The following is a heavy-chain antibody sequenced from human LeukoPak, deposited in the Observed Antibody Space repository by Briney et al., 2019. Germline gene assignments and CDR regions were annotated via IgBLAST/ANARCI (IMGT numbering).Heavy chain of an antibody. D-gene: IGHD2-2*01. Sequence: GGSLRLSCAASGFTFSSYSMNWVRQAPGKGLEWVSAISSSSTYIYYADSVKGRFTISRDNAKNSLFLQLDSLRAEDTAVYYCARDRGSSTIPDYWGQGTLVTVSS. CDR3: ARDRGSSTIPDY. CDR2: ISSSSTYI. CDR1: GFTFSSYS. J-gene: IGHJ4*02. V-gene: IGHV3-21*01.